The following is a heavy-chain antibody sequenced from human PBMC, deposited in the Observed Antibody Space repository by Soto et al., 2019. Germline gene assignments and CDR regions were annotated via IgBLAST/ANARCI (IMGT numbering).Heavy chain of an antibody. CDR2: IWYDGSEK. CDR3: ARWGDPKRLDV. CDR1: GFTFSSHG. J-gene: IGHJ6*02. Sequence: GGSLRLSCAASGFTFSSHGMHWVRQAPGKGLEWVAVIWYDGSEKYYADSVKGRFTISRDNSKNTLFLQMSSLRAEDTAMYYCARWGDPKRLDVWGQGTTVTVSS. D-gene: IGHD3-10*01. V-gene: IGHV3-33*01.